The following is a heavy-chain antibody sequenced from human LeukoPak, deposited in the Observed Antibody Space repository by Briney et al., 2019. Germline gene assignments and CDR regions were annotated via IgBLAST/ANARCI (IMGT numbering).Heavy chain of an antibody. CDR3: AKEVGSSGWFPFDY. V-gene: IGHV3-23*01. J-gene: IGHJ4*02. CDR2: ISGSGGST. Sequence: PGGSLRLSCAASGFTFSCYAMSWVRQAPGKGLEWVSAISGSGGSTYYADSVKGRFTISRDNFRNTLYLQMNSLRAEDTAVYYCAKEVGSSGWFPFDYWGQGTLVTVSS. D-gene: IGHD6-19*01. CDR1: GFTFSCYA.